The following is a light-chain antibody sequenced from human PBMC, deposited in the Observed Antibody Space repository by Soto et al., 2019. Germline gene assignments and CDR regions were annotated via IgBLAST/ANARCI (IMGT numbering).Light chain of an antibody. CDR3: TSYAGTDVHYV. Sequence: QSVLTQPPSASGSHGQSVTISCTGTSSDVGYYNYVSWYQQYPGKAPKLLIYEVSKRPSGVPDRFSGSKSGNTASLTVSGLQAADEADYYCTSYAGTDVHYVFGTGTKVTVL. J-gene: IGLJ1*01. CDR2: EVS. V-gene: IGLV2-8*01. CDR1: SSDVGYYNY.